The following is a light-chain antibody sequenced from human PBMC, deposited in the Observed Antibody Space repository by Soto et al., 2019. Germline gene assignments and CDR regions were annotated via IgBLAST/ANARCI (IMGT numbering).Light chain of an antibody. J-gene: IGKJ1*01. CDR3: QQYYSYPQT. CDR1: QGISSY. V-gene: IGKV1-8*01. Sequence: AVRMTQSPSSLSAYTGDIVTITCRASQGISSYLAWYQQKPGKAPKLLIYAASTLQSGVPSRFSVSGSGTDFTLTISCLQSEDFATYYCQQYYSYPQTFGQGTKV. CDR2: AAS.